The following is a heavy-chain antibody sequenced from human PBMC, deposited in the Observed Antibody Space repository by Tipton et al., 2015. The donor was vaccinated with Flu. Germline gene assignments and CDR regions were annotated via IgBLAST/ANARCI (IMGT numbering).Heavy chain of an antibody. CDR1: GASITNYY. V-gene: IGHV4-59*01. CDR2: TSYSGNT. Sequence: LRLSCIVSGASITNYYWTWIRQPPGKPLEWIGYTSYSGNTNFNPSLRSRVSMSVDASKSQFSLKMTSLSAADTATYFCARNKGTGYEDFWGQGTLVTVSS. D-gene: IGHD1-1*01. J-gene: IGHJ4*02. CDR3: ARNKGTGYEDF.